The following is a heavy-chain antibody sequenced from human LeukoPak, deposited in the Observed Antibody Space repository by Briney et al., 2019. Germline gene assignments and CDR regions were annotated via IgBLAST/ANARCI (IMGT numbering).Heavy chain of an antibody. D-gene: IGHD1-26*01. J-gene: IGHJ4*02. V-gene: IGHV4-39*01. CDR3: ARSNSGSHHRFDY. Sequence: SETLSLTCTVSGGSISSSSYYWGWIRQPPGKGLEWIGSMHYSGDTYYNPSLKSRLTISVDTSNNQFSLKVSSVTAADAAVYYCARSNSGSHHRFDYWGQGTLVTVSS. CDR1: GGSISSSSYY. CDR2: MHYSGDT.